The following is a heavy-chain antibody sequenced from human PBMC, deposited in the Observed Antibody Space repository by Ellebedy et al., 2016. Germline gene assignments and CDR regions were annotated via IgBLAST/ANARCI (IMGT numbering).Heavy chain of an antibody. CDR3: ARDLTGTHPANWFDP. D-gene: IGHD1-7*01. Sequence: GESLKISCAASGFTFSSYSMNWVRQAPGKGLEWVSSISSSSSYIYYADSVKGRFTISRDNAKNSLYLQMNSLRAEDTAVYYCARDLTGTHPANWFDPWGQGTLVTVSS. CDR1: GFTFSSYS. CDR2: ISSSSSYI. J-gene: IGHJ5*02. V-gene: IGHV3-21*01.